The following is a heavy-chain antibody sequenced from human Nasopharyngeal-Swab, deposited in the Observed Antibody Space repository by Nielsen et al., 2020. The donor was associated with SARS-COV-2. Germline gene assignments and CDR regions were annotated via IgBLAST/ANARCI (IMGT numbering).Heavy chain of an antibody. Sequence: WIRQPPGKGLEWIGRIYTSGSTNYNPSLKSRVTISVDTSKNRFSLKLSSVTAADTAVYYCARASYDFWSGYYLADYMDVWGKGTTVTVSS. D-gene: IGHD3-3*01. CDR3: ARASYDFWSGYYLADYMDV. J-gene: IGHJ6*03. CDR2: IYTSGST. V-gene: IGHV4-61*02.